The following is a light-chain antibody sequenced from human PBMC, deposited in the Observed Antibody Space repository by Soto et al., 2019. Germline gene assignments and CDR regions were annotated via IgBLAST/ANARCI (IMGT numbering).Light chain of an antibody. CDR2: KAS. J-gene: IGKJ1*01. CDR3: QQYSDYSS. Sequence: DIQMTQSPSTLSASVGDRVTITCRASQSIITSLAWYQQKPGKAPKLLIYKASSLQSGVPSRFSGSGSGTEFTLTISSLRPEDFATYYCQQYSDYSSFGQGTKVDIK. CDR1: QSIITS. V-gene: IGKV1-5*03.